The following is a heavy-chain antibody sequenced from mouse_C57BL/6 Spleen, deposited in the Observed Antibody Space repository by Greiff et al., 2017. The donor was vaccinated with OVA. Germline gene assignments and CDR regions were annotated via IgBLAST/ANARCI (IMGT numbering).Heavy chain of an antibody. CDR3: ARRAGNYDWFAY. CDR1: GYAFSSYW. D-gene: IGHD2-1*01. J-gene: IGHJ3*01. Sequence: ESGAELVKPGASVKISCKASGYAFSSYWMNWVMQRPGKGLEWIGQIYPGDGDTNYNGKFKGKATLTADKSSSTAYMQLSSLTSEDSAVYFCARRAGNYDWFAYWGQGTLVTVSA. CDR2: IYPGDGDT. V-gene: IGHV1-80*01.